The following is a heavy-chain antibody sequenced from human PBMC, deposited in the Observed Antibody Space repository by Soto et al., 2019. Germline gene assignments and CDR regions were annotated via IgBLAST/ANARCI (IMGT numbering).Heavy chain of an antibody. CDR3: VRAAYSVYIFGY. CDR1: GFTFSSNA. V-gene: IGHV3-30-3*01. J-gene: IGHJ4*02. Sequence: QVQVVESGGGVVQPGRSLRLSCVASGFTFSSNAMHWVRQAPGKGLEWVAVISYEGSNKYYADSVKGLFTISRDNSKNTLYLQMNSLRPEDTAVYYCVRAAYSVYIFGYWGQGTLVTVSS. D-gene: IGHD4-4*01. CDR2: ISYEGSNK.